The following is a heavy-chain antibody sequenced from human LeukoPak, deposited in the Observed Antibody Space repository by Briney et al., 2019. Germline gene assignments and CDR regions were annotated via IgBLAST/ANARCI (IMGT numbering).Heavy chain of an antibody. Sequence: PGGSLRLSCAASEFTFSSYAMSSVRQAPGKGLEWVSAIRGSGGSTYYADSVKGRFPISRDNSKNTLYLQMNSLRAEDTAVYYCAKTTYYDFWSGPRYFDYWGQGTLVTVSS. CDR2: IRGSGGST. CDR1: EFTFSSYA. D-gene: IGHD3-3*01. V-gene: IGHV3-23*01. J-gene: IGHJ4*02. CDR3: AKTTYYDFWSGPRYFDY.